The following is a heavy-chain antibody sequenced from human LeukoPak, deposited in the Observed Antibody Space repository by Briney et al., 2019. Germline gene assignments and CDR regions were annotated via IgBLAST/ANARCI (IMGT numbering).Heavy chain of an antibody. Sequence: SETLSLTCTVSGGSISSYYWSWIRQPAGKGLEWIGRIYTSGSTNYNPSRKSRVTMSVDTSKNQFSLKLSSVTAADTAVYYCAREAVSTYYYDSSGSLYYYYMDVWGKGTTVTISS. J-gene: IGHJ6*03. V-gene: IGHV4-4*07. CDR1: GGSISSYY. D-gene: IGHD3-22*01. CDR3: AREAVSTYYYDSSGSLYYYYMDV. CDR2: IYTSGST.